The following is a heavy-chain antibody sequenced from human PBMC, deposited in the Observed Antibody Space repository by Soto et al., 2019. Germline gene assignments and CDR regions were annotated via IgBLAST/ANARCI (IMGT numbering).Heavy chain of an antibody. CDR3: TRESSGHYYDSSGYV. J-gene: IGHJ4*02. V-gene: IGHV3-49*03. CDR2: IRSKAYGGTT. CDR1: GFTIGDYA. D-gene: IGHD3-22*01. Sequence: GGSLILACTVSGFTIGDYAMSWFPQAPGKGLEWVGFIRSKAYGGTTEYAASVKGRFTISRDDSKSIAYLQMNSLKTEDTAVYYCTRESSGHYYDSSGYVWGQGT.